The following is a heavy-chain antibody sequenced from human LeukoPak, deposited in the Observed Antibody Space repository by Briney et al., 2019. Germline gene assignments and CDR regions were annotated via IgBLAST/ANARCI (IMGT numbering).Heavy chain of an antibody. Sequence: SETLPLTCTVSGGSISSGGYYWSWIRQHPGKGLEWIGYIYYSGSTSYNPSLKSRVIISVDTSKNQFSLRLNSVTAADTAVYYCARDRPGTFYYDRSGYSRDYFFDYWGQGTLVTVSS. J-gene: IGHJ4*02. CDR2: IYYSGST. CDR3: ARDRPGTFYYDRSGYSRDYFFDY. CDR1: GGSISSGGYY. V-gene: IGHV4-31*03. D-gene: IGHD3-22*01.